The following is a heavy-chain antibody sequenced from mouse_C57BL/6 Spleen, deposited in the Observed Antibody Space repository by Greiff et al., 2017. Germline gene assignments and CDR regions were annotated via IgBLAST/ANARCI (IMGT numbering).Heavy chain of an antibody. V-gene: IGHV1-64*01. Sequence: QVQLQQPGAELVKPGASVKLSCKASGYTFTSYWMHWVKQRPGQGLEWIGMIHPNSGSTNYNEKFKSKATLTVDKSSSTAYMQLSSLTSEDSAVYYCARSFYYDYDDRDFDVWGTGTTVTVSS. CDR2: IHPNSGST. D-gene: IGHD2-4*01. CDR1: GYTFTSYW. J-gene: IGHJ1*03. CDR3: ARSFYYDYDDRDFDV.